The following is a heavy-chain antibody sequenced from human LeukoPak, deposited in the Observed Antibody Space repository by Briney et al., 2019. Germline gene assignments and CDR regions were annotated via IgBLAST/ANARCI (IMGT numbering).Heavy chain of an antibody. CDR1: GFTFSSYW. CDR2: INSDGSST. CDR3: ATSRTFDY. Sequence: GGSLRLSCAASGFTFSSYWMHWVRQSPGKGLVWVSGINSDGSSTSYADSVKGRYTISRDNAKNTVYLQMNSLRAEDTAVYHCATSRTFDYWGQGTLVTVSS. V-gene: IGHV3-74*01. J-gene: IGHJ4*02.